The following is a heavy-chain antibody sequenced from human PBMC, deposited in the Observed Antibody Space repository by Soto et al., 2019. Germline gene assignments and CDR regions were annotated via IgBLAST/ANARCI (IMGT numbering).Heavy chain of an antibody. CDR3: ALYARVSYYFDY. V-gene: IGHV2-5*01. J-gene: IGHJ4*02. D-gene: IGHD2-8*01. CDR1: GFSLSTSGVG. Sequence: QITLKESGPTLVKPTQTLTLTCTFSGFSLSTSGVGVGWIRQPPAKALEWLALIYWNDDKRYSPSLKSRLTISKDSTKSRVGLTMTNMDTVDTATYYCALYARVSYYFDYWGQGTMVTASS. CDR2: IYWNDDK.